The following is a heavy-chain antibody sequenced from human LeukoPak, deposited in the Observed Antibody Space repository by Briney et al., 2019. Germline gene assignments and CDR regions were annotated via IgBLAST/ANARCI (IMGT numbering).Heavy chain of an antibody. CDR3: ARGAYGGGDY. CDR2: ISGSGSDI. D-gene: IGHD4-23*01. V-gene: IGHV3-11*04. J-gene: IGHJ4*02. CDR1: GFTFSDYY. Sequence: GGSLRLACATSGFTFSDYYMSWIRQAPGKGLEWLSYISGSGSDINYADSVKGRFTVSRDNAKNSLYLQMNSLRAEDTAVYYCARGAYGGGDYWGQGTLVTVSS.